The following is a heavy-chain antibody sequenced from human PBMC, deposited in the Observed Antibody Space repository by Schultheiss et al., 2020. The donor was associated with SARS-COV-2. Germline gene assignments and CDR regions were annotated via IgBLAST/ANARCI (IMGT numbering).Heavy chain of an antibody. CDR1: GGSISSYY. D-gene: IGHD3-22*01. CDR3: ARGERYYDSSGPNWFDP. V-gene: IGHV4-59*12. Sequence: SETLSLTCTVSGGSISSYYWSWIRQPPGKGLEWIGYIYYSGSTYYNPSLKSRVTISVDTSKNQFSLKLSSVTAADTAVYYCARGERYYDSSGPNWFDPWGQGTLVTVSS. J-gene: IGHJ5*02. CDR2: IYYSGST.